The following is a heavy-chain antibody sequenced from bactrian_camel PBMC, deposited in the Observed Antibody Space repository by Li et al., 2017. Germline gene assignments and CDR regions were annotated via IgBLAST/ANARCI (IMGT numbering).Heavy chain of an antibody. V-gene: IGHV3S53*01. D-gene: IGHD1*01. J-gene: IGHJ6*01. CDR1: TPVAC. Sequence: QVQLVESGGGSVQAGGSLTLSCSASTPVACMGWFRQVPGKDPEEVALMNTEGHRRYSPSVEGRFTISRGSADNTLSLEMTSLTPEDTAMYYCAADSRVCWSPNDALSPRDFGFWGQGTQVTVS. CDR2: MNTEGHR. CDR3: AADSRVCWSPNDALSPRDFGF.